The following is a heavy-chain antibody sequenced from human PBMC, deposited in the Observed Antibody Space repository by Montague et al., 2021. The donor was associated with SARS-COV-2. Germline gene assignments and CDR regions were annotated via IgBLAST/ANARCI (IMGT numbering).Heavy chain of an antibody. V-gene: IGHV3-30*03. Sequence: SLRLSCAASGFTFNNHGMHWVRQAPGKGLEWVAYISYEGSKKSYADSVKGRFTISRDSSKNTLYLQMNSLKTEDTAIFYCTRDRSIFDIFTSHSLYWGQGALVTVSS. D-gene: IGHD3-9*01. CDR3: TRDRSIFDIFTSHSLY. CDR2: ISYEGSKK. CDR1: GFTFNNHG. J-gene: IGHJ4*02.